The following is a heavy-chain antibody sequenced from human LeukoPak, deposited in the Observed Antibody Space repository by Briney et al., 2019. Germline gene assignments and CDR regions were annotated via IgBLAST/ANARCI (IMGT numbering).Heavy chain of an antibody. V-gene: IGHV3-30-3*01. D-gene: IGHD2-21*01. J-gene: IGHJ4*02. CDR1: GFTFSSYA. CDR2: ISYDGSNK. CDR3: ARSRGNCGGDCEGVWPHY. Sequence: EGSLRLSCAASGFTFSSYAMHWVRQAPGKGLEWVAVISYDGSNKYYADSVKGRFTISRDNSKNTLYLQMNSLRAEDTAVYYCARSRGNCGGDCEGVWPHYWGQGTLVTVSS.